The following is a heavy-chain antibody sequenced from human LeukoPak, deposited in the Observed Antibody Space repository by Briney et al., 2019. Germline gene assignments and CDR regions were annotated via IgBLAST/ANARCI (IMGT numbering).Heavy chain of an antibody. CDR3: VRGGIRVSGIDAFDI. Sequence: PGGSLRLPCAASGFTFRDYDMHWVRQVPGRGLEWVSAIGIADDTHYPDSVKGRFTISRENAKNSLYLQMNTLRDGDTAVYYCVRGGIRVSGIDAFDIWGQGTMVTVSS. J-gene: IGHJ3*02. D-gene: IGHD5/OR15-5a*01. CDR2: IGIADDT. CDR1: GFTFRDYD. V-gene: IGHV3-13*01.